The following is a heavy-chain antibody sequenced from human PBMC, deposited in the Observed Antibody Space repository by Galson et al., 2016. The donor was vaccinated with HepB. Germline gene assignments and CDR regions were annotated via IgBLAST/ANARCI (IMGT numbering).Heavy chain of an antibody. J-gene: IGHJ4*02. V-gene: IGHV4-31*03. Sequence: TLSLTCTVSGGSISSGNYYWSWIRQHPEKGLEWIGFIYHSGSTYSNPSLKSRVTMSVDTSKNHFSLNMTSVTAADTALYYCARAFDSSGFYLVYSFDYWGQGTLVTVSS. CDR1: GGSISSGNYY. CDR3: ARAFDSSGFYLVYSFDY. D-gene: IGHD3-22*01. CDR2: IYHSGST.